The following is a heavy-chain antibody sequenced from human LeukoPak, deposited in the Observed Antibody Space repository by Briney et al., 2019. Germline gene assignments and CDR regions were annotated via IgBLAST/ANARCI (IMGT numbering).Heavy chain of an antibody. D-gene: IGHD3-10*01. Sequence: SETLSLTCTVSGGSISSYYWSWIRQPPGKGLEWIGYIYYSGSTNYNPSLKSRVTISVDTSKNQFSLKLSSVTAAGTAVYYCARARGTMVRGVTGRFDYWGQGTLVTVSS. CDR3: ARARGTMVRGVTGRFDY. J-gene: IGHJ4*02. V-gene: IGHV4-59*01. CDR2: IYYSGST. CDR1: GGSISSYY.